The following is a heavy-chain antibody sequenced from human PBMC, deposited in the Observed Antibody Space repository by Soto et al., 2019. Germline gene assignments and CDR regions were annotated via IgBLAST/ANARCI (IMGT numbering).Heavy chain of an antibody. CDR2: INPSGGST. CDR1: GYTFTSYY. J-gene: IGHJ6*02. Sequence: ASVKVSCKASGYTFTSYYMHWVRQAPGQGLEWMGIINPSGGSTSYAQKFQGRVTMTRDTSTSTVYMELSSLRSEDTAVYYCARVRRQGYGYSVPPYGMDVWGQGTTVTVSS. CDR3: ARVRRQGYGYSVPPYGMDV. V-gene: IGHV1-46*01. D-gene: IGHD5-18*01.